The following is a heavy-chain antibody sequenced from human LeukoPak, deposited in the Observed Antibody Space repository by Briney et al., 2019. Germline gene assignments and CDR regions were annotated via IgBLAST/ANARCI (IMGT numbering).Heavy chain of an antibody. CDR2: IYPGDSDT. CDR3: ATAMLRAYGLDV. V-gene: IGHV5-51*01. J-gene: IGHJ6*02. Sequence: GESLKISCKGSGYSFTSYWIGWVRQMPGKGLEWMGIIYPGDSDTRYSPSLQGQVTISADTSISTAYLRWSSLKASDTAIYYCATAMLRAYGLDVWGQGTPVTVSS. CDR1: GYSFTSYW. D-gene: IGHD3-10*01.